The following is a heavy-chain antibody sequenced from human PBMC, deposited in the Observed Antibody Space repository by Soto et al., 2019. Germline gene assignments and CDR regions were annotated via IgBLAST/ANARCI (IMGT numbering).Heavy chain of an antibody. CDR2: INPSGGST. CDR3: ARDPGIAVAVNWFDP. D-gene: IGHD6-19*01. CDR1: GYTFTSYY. V-gene: IGHV1-46*01. J-gene: IGHJ5*02. Sequence: GASVKVSCKASGYTFTSYYMHWVRQAPGQGLEWMGIINPSGGSTSYAQKFQGRVTMTRDTSTSTVYMELSSLRSEDTAVYYCARDPGIAVAVNWFDPWGQGTLVTVSS.